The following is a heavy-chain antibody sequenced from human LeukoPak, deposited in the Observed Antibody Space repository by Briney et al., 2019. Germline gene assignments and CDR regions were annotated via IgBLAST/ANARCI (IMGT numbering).Heavy chain of an antibody. CDR2: IYYSGST. D-gene: IGHD4-17*01. V-gene: IGHV4-39*07. J-gene: IGHJ3*02. CDR1: GGSISSYY. CDR3: ARDKGDYDDAFDI. Sequence: PSETLSLTCTVSGGSISSYYWGWIRQPPGKGLEWIGSIYYSGSTYYNPSLKSRVTISVDTSKNQFSLKLSSVTAADTVVYYCARDKGDYDDAFDIWGQGTMVTVSS.